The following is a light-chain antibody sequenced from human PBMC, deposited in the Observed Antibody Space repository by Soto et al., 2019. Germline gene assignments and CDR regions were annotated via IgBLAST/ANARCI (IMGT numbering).Light chain of an antibody. CDR3: QQYNSYPWT. CDR1: QSISSW. J-gene: IGKJ1*01. CDR2: KAS. V-gene: IGKV1-5*03. Sequence: IQMTQSPSTLSASVGDRVTITCRASQSISSWLAWYQQKPGKAPKLLIYKASSLESGVPSRFSGSGSGTEFNLTISSLQPEDFATYFCQQYNSYPWTFGQGTKVEIK.